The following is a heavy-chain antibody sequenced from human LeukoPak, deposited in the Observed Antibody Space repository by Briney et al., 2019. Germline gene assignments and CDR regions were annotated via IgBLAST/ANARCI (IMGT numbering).Heavy chain of an antibody. Sequence: GGSPRLSCAASGFTFSSYSMNWVRQAPGKGLEWVSSISSSSSYIYYADSVKGRFTISRDNAKNSLYLQMNSLRAEDTAVYYCARELYCSSTSCHANWFDPWGQGTLVTVSS. V-gene: IGHV3-21*01. D-gene: IGHD2-2*01. CDR3: ARELYCSSTSCHANWFDP. CDR1: GFTFSSYS. J-gene: IGHJ5*02. CDR2: ISSSSSYI.